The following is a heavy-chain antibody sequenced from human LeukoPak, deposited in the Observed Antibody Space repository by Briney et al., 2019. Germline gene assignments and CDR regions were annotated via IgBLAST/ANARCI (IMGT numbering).Heavy chain of an antibody. CDR2: IYYSGTT. Sequence: SETLSLTCTVYGGSISDYYWSWIRQTPGKGLEWIGYIYYSGTTKYNPSLQGRVTISVDTSKNQLSLNLSSVTAADTAVYYCARGALAVTDFDYWGQGTLVTVSS. V-gene: IGHV4-59*01. D-gene: IGHD4-11*01. CDR3: ARGALAVTDFDY. J-gene: IGHJ4*02. CDR1: GGSISDYY.